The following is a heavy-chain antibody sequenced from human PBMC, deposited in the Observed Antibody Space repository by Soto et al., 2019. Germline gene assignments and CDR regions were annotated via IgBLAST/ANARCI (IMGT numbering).Heavy chain of an antibody. V-gene: IGHV4-59*01. CDR2: VYHSWST. CDR1: VGSISSDY. J-gene: IGHJ5*02. Sequence: PSWTLSLTCTVSVGSISSDYWNWIRQPPGKGLEWIGYVYHSWSTKYNPSLKSRVTISVDTSKNQLSLKLSSVTAADTAVYYCASFWTRPDGNWFDPCGQGNVVTVS. CDR3: ASFWTRPDGNWFDP. D-gene: IGHD1-1*01.